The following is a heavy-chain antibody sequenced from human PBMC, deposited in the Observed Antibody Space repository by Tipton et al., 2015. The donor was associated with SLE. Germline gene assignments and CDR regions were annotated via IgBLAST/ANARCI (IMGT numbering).Heavy chain of an antibody. Sequence: TLSLTCAVSGGSISSGGYSWSWIRQPPGKGLEWIGYIYHSGSTYYNPSLKSRVTISVDRSKNQFSLKLSSVTAADTAVYYCARGNPSLFDYWGQGTLVTVSS. D-gene: IGHD1-14*01. CDR3: ARGNPSLFDY. CDR1: GGSISSGGYS. CDR2: IYHSGST. V-gene: IGHV4-30-2*01. J-gene: IGHJ4*02.